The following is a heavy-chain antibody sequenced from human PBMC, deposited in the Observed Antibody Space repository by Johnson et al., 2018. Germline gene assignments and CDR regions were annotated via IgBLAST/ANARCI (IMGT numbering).Heavy chain of an antibody. V-gene: IGHV3-74*02. CDR1: GFTFSDYW. CDR2: ISPDGSSA. J-gene: IGHJ1*01. Sequence: EVQLVESGGGLVQPGGSLRLSCAASGFTFSDYWMQWVRQGPGKGLVWVPRISPDGSSASYPDSVKGRFTISRDNAKNTRYLQMDSLRVEDTAVYFCARGLYGDYVGSEYLQHWGQGTLVTVSS. D-gene: IGHD4-17*01. CDR3: ARGLYGDYVGSEYLQH.